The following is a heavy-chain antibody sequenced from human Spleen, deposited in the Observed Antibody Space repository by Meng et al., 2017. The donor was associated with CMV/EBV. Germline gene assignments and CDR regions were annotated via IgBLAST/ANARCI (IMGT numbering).Heavy chain of an antibody. CDR1: GFTFRSYA. CDR2: ITGSGGST. D-gene: IGHD2-15*01. CDR3: ARETAGIVHAMDV. J-gene: IGHJ6*02. Sequence: GGSLRLSCVASGFTFRSYAMSWVRQAPGKGLEWVSTITGSGGSTYYGDSVKGRFTISRDNSENTLYLQINSLRAEDTALYYCARETAGIVHAMDVWGQGTTVTVSS. V-gene: IGHV3-23*01.